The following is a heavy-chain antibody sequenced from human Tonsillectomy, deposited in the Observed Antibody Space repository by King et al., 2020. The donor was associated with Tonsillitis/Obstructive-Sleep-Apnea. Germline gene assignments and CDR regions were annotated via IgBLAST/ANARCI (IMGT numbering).Heavy chain of an antibody. J-gene: IGHJ6*03. CDR2: IYPGDSDT. V-gene: IGHV5-51*01. CDR3: ASRGTTGTTNDYYYYMDV. D-gene: IGHD1-1*01. Sequence: QLVQSGAEVKKPGESLKISCKGSGYSFTSYWIGWVRQMPGKGLEWMGIIYPGDSDTRYSPSFQGQATISADKSISTAYLQWSSLKASDTAMYYCASRGTTGTTNDYYYYMDVWGKGTTVTVSS. CDR1: GYSFTSYW.